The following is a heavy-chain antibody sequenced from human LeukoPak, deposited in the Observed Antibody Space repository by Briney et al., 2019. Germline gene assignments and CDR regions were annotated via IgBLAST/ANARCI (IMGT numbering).Heavy chain of an antibody. CDR1: GFSLSTSGVG. CDR2: IYWNDDK. V-gene: IGHV2-5*01. J-gene: IGHJ4*02. Sequence: SGPTLVNPTQTLTLTCTFSGFSLSTSGVGVGRIRQPPGKALEWLALIYWNDDKRYSPSLKTRLTITKDTSKNQVVLTMTNMDPVDTATYYCARDPGRWSSGWYVGSRHFDYWGQGTLVTVSS. CDR3: ARDPGRWSSGWYVGSRHFDY. D-gene: IGHD6-19*01.